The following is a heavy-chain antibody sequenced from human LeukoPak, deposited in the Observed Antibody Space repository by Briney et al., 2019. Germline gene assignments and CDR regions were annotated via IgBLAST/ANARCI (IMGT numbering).Heavy chain of an antibody. CDR3: ASPPAEAEYFRH. CDR1: GGSVSSGGYF. Sequence: PSETLSHTCAVFGGSVSSGGYFWTWTRQLPGEGLEWIGYIYHNGATYYPPALRSRVTISLDKSNTHFSLTLTSVTAADTAVYYCASPPAEAEYFRHWGQGTLVTVSS. J-gene: IGHJ1*01. CDR2: IYHNGAT. V-gene: IGHV4-30-2*06.